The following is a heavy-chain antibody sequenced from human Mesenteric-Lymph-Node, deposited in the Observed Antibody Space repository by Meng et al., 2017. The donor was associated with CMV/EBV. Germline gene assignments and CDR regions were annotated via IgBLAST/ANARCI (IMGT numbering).Heavy chain of an antibody. CDR3: FTNCFDP. Sequence: GESLKISCVASGFTFDDYDMSWVRQAPGKGLEWVSGINWNGGSTGYADSVKGRFTISRDNAKNSLCLQCAAESPPFDFFSDYFTNCFDPWGQGTLVTVSS. D-gene: IGHD3-3*01. CDR2: INWNGGST. CDR1: GFTFDDYD. V-gene: IGHV3-20*01. J-gene: IGHJ5*02.